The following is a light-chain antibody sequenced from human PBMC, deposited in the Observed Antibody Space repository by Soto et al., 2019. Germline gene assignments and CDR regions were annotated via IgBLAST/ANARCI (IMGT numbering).Light chain of an antibody. V-gene: IGKV3-11*01. Sequence: EIVLTQSPATLSLSPGERATLSCRASQSVSSYLAWYQQKPGQAPRLLIYDASNRATGIPARFSGSGSGTDVTLTISSLEREDFAVYYCQQRSNWPPMYTFGQGTKLEIK. CDR3: QQRSNWPPMYT. CDR1: QSVSSY. CDR2: DAS. J-gene: IGKJ2*01.